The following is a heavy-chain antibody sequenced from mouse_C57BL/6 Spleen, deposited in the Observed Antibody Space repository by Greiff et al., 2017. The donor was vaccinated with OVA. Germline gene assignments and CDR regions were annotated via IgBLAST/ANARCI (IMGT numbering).Heavy chain of an antibody. CDR2: IDPSDSYT. CDR3: ARDYGSSYRD. D-gene: IGHD1-1*01. CDR1: GYTFTSYW. V-gene: IGHV1-69*01. Sequence: QVQLQQPGAELVMPGASVKLSCKASGYTFTSYWMHWVKQRPGHGLEWIGEIDPSDSYTNYNQKFKGNATLTVDKSSSTAYMQLSSLTSEDSAVYYCARDYGSSYRDWGQGTTLTVSS. J-gene: IGHJ2*01.